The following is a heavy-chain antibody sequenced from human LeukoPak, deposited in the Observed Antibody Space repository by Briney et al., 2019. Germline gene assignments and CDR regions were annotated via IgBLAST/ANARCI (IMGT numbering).Heavy chain of an antibody. CDR3: AKGNGYSYGRYYFYY. CDR1: GFTFSSYA. CDR2: ITASGGNT. Sequence: GGSLRLSCPAYGFTFSSYAMGWVRQAPWKGLEWVSAITASGGNTYYADSVKGRFTISRDNSKNTLYLQVNSLRAEDTAVYYCAKGNGYSYGRYYFYYWGQGTLVTVSS. J-gene: IGHJ4*02. V-gene: IGHV3-23*01. D-gene: IGHD5-18*01.